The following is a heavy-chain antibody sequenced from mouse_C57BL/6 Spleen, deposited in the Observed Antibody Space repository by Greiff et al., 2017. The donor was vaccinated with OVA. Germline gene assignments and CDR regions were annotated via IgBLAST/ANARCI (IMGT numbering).Heavy chain of an antibody. Sequence: VQLQQPGAELVKPGASVKLSCKASGYTFTSYWMHWVKQRPGQGLEWIGMIHPNSGSTNYNEKFKSKATLTVDKSSSTAYMQLSSLTSEDSAVYYCARGNYYGSSYWYFDVWGTGTTVTVSS. J-gene: IGHJ1*03. V-gene: IGHV1-64*01. CDR1: GYTFTSYW. D-gene: IGHD1-1*01. CDR2: IHPNSGST. CDR3: ARGNYYGSSYWYFDV.